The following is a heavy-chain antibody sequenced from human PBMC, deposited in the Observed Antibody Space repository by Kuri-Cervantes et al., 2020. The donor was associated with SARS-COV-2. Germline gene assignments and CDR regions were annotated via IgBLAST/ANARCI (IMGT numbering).Heavy chain of an antibody. CDR1: GFTFSSYE. J-gene: IGHJ4*02. Sequence: GGSLRLSCAASGFTFSSYEMNWVRQAPGKGLEGVSYISSSGSTIYYADSVKGRFTISRDNAKNSLYLQMNSLRAEDTAVYYCARAPTVTLDYWGQGTLVTVSS. V-gene: IGHV3-48*03. CDR2: ISSSGSTI. CDR3: ARAPTVTLDY. D-gene: IGHD4-17*01.